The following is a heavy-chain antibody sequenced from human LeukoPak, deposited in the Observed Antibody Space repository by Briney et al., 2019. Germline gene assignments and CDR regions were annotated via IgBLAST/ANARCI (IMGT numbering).Heavy chain of an antibody. V-gene: IGHV3-7*03. CDR3: ARDGEGSIAANDY. CDR1: GFTFSSYW. D-gene: IGHD6-6*01. Sequence: GGSLRLSCAASGFTFSSYWMNWARQAPGKGLEWVASINHNGNVNYYVDSVKGRFTISRDNAKNSLYLQMSNLRAEDTAVYYCARDGEGSIAANDYWGQGTLVTVSS. J-gene: IGHJ4*02. CDR2: INHNGNVN.